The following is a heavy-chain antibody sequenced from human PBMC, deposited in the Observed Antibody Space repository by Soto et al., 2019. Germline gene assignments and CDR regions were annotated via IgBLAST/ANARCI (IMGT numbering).Heavy chain of an antibody. CDR3: ARADYEVWCGGTYYYGGMGV. V-gene: IGHV4-59*01. J-gene: IGHJ6*02. Sequence: SETLSLTCTVSGGSISSYYWSWLRQPPGKGLEWIGYIYHSGSTNYNPSLKSRVTISVDTSKNQFSLKLSSVTAADTAVYYCARADYEVWCGGTYYYGGMGVGGRGTRVTVSS. CDR1: GGSISSYY. CDR2: IYHSGST. D-gene: IGHD3-3*01.